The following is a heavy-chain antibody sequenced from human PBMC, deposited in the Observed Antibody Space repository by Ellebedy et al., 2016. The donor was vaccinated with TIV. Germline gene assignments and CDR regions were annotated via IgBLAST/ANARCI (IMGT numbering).Heavy chain of an antibody. CDR3: ARQVTGVHLY. Sequence: PGGSLRLSCAASGFTFSSYAMSWVRQAPGKGLEWVSSITDSGDTTYYSDSVRGRFTISRDNSKNTLYLQINSLRAEDTAVYFCARQVTGVHLYWGQGTLVTVSS. D-gene: IGHD2-21*02. CDR2: ITDSGDTT. CDR1: GFTFSSYA. V-gene: IGHV3-23*01. J-gene: IGHJ4*02.